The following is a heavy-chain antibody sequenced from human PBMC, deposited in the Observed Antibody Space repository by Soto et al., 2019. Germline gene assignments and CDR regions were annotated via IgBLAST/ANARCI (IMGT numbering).Heavy chain of an antibody. D-gene: IGHD3-16*02. CDR3: AKDYDYVWGSYRYTWLDY. V-gene: IGHV3-23*01. J-gene: IGHJ4*02. Sequence: GGSLRLSCAASGFTFSSYAMSWVRQAPGKGLEWVSAISGSGGSTYYADSVKGRFTISRDNSKNTLYLQMNSLRAEDTAVYYCAKDYDYVWGSYRYTWLDYWGQGTLVTVSS. CDR2: ISGSGGST. CDR1: GFTFSSYA.